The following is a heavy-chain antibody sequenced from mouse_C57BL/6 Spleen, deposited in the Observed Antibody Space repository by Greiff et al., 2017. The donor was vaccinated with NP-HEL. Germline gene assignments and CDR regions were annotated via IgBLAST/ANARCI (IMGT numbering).Heavy chain of an antibody. CDR1: GYTFTGYW. CDR3: ARGENYDYDGAFDY. V-gene: IGHV1-9*01. CDR2: ILPGSGST. Sequence: QVQLQQSGAELMKPGASVKLSCKATGYTFTGYWIEWVKQRPGHGLEWIGEILPGSGSTNYNEKFKGKSTFTADTSSNTANMQLSSLTTEDSAIYYCARGENYDYDGAFDYWGQGTTLTVSS. D-gene: IGHD2-4*01. J-gene: IGHJ2*01.